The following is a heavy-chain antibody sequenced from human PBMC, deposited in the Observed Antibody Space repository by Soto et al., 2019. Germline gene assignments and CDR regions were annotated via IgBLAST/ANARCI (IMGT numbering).Heavy chain of an antibody. V-gene: IGHV1-69*02. J-gene: IGHJ4*02. CDR2: IIPILGIA. Sequence: SVKVSCKASGGTFSSYTISWVRQAPGQGLEWMGRIIPILGIANYAQKFQGRVTITADKSTGTAYMELSSLRSEDTAVYYCASGETGSAFDYWGQGTLVTVSS. D-gene: IGHD3-9*01. CDR1: GGTFSSYT. CDR3: ASGETGSAFDY.